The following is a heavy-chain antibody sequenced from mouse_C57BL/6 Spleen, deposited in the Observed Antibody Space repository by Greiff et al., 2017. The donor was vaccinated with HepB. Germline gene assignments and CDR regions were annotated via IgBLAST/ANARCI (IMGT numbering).Heavy chain of an antibody. V-gene: IGHV1-18*01. J-gene: IGHJ1*03. CDR1: GYTFTDYN. D-gene: IGHD2-3*01. CDR2: INPNNGGT. CDR3: ARWGYDGYDWYFDV. Sequence: VQLQQSGPELVKPGASVKIPCKASGYTFTDYNMDWVKQSHGKSLEWIGDINPNNGGTIYNQKFKGKATLTVDKSSSTAYMELRSLTSEDTAVYYGARWGYDGYDWYFDVWGTGTTVTVSS.